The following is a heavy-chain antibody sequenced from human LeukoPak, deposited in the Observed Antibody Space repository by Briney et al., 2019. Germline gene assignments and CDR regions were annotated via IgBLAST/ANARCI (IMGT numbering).Heavy chain of an antibody. D-gene: IGHD3-16*01. V-gene: IGHV6-1*01. Sequence: SQTLSLTCAISGDSVSSNSVAWNWLRQSPSRGLEWLGRTYYRSKWYYDYAASLESRIIINPDTSKNQFSLQLNSVTPEDTAVYYCARQLGAFDIWGQGTVVTVSS. CDR1: GDSVSSNSVA. CDR3: ARQLGAFDI. J-gene: IGHJ3*02. CDR2: TYYRSKWYY.